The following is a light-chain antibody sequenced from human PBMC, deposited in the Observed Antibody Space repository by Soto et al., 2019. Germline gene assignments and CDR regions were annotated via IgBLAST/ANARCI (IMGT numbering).Light chain of an antibody. Sequence: EIVMTQSPATLSVSPGERATLSCRASQSVSSNFSWYQQKPGQAPRLLIYCASTMATGIPARFSGSGSGTEFTLTISSLQSEDFAVYYCQQYNNWPPWTFGQGTKVEIK. J-gene: IGKJ1*01. CDR3: QQYNNWPPWT. CDR1: QSVSSN. V-gene: IGKV3-15*01. CDR2: CAS.